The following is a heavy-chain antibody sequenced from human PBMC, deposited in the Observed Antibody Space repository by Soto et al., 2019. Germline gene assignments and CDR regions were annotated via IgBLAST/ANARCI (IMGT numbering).Heavy chain of an antibody. CDR1: GFTFSSYA. CDR3: ARPLWSDGYNWVYSDL. V-gene: IGHV3-30-3*01. J-gene: IGHJ2*01. D-gene: IGHD5-12*01. Sequence: QVQLVESGGGVVQPGRSLRLSCAASGFTFSSYAMHWVRQAPGKGLEWVAVISYDGSNKYYADSVKGRFTISRDNSKNXLYLQMTSQRAEETAVYYGARPLWSDGYNWVYSDLWGRGTLVTVSS. CDR2: ISYDGSNK.